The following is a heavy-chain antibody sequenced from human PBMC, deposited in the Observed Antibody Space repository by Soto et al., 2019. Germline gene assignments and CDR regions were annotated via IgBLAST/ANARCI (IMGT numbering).Heavy chain of an antibody. J-gene: IGHJ3*02. D-gene: IGHD6-19*01. CDR1: GFTFSSYC. Sequence: QVQLVESGGGVVQPGRSLRLSCAASGFTFSSYCMHWVRQAPGKGRAWVAVIWYDGSNKYYADSVKGRFTISRDNSKNTLYLQMNSLRAEDTAVYYCASGYSSGWYRDAFDIWGQGTMVTVSS. CDR3: ASGYSSGWYRDAFDI. V-gene: IGHV3-33*01. CDR2: IWYDGSNK.